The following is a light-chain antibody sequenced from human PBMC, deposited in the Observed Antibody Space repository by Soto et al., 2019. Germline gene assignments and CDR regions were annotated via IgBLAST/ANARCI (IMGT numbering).Light chain of an antibody. V-gene: IGKV1-5*01. CDR1: QSISSW. CDR3: QQSYSTPPMYT. J-gene: IGKJ2*01. Sequence: DIQMTQSPSTLSASVGDRVTITCRASQSISSWLAWYQQKPGKAPKLLIYDASSLESGVPSRFSGSGSGTEFTLTISSLQPEDFATYYCQQSYSTPPMYTFGQGTKLEIK. CDR2: DAS.